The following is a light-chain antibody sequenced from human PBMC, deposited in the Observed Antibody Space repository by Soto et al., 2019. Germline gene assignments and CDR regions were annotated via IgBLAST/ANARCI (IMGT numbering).Light chain of an antibody. J-gene: IGKJ1*01. Sequence: DIVMTQSPDSLAVSLGERATINCKSSQSVFLTSTNKNYLAWYQQKPGQSPKLLIYWASTRGSGVPDRFSGSGSGTDFTLTISSLQAEDVAVYYCQQYYTPNRTFCQGTKVDIK. V-gene: IGKV4-1*01. CDR3: QQYYTPNRT. CDR2: WAS. CDR1: QSVFLTSTNKNY.